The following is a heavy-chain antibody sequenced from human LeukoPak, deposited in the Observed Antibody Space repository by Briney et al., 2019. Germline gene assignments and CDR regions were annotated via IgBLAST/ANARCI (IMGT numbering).Heavy chain of an antibody. Sequence: ASVKASFKASGYTFTSYAMHWVRQAPGQRLEGMGWINAGNGNTKYSQKFQGRVTITRDTSASTAYMELSSLRSEDTAVYYCARALWFGELLTQDNWFDPWGQGTLVTVSS. D-gene: IGHD3-10*01. CDR1: GYTFTSYA. J-gene: IGHJ5*02. CDR3: ARALWFGELLTQDNWFDP. V-gene: IGHV1-3*01. CDR2: INAGNGNT.